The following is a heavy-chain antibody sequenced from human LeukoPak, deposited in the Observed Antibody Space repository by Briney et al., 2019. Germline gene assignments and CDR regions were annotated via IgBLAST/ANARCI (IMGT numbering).Heavy chain of an antibody. D-gene: IGHD1-1*01. Sequence: ASVKVSCKASGYTFTGYYMHWVRQAPGQGLEWMGRINPNSGGTNYAQKFQGRVTMTTDTSTSTAYMELRSLRSDDTAVYYCARDRGTLNWNLNWFDPWGQGTLVTVSS. CDR2: INPNSGGT. J-gene: IGHJ5*02. CDR3: ARDRGTLNWNLNWFDP. V-gene: IGHV1-2*06. CDR1: GYTFTGYY.